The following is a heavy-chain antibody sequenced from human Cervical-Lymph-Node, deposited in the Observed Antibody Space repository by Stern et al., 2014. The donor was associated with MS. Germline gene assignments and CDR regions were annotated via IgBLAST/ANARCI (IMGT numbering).Heavy chain of an antibody. D-gene: IGHD3-22*01. J-gene: IGHJ4*02. Sequence: VHLVESGGGVVQPGRSLRLSCAASGFTFSSYDMHWVRQAPGKGLEWVAVIWYDGSNKYYADSVKGRFTISRDNSKNTLYLQMNSLRAEDTAVYYCARGLGTYDSSGYWVFDYWGQGTLVTVSS. CDR3: ARGLGTYDSSGYWVFDY. CDR2: IWYDGSNK. V-gene: IGHV3-33*01. CDR1: GFTFSSYD.